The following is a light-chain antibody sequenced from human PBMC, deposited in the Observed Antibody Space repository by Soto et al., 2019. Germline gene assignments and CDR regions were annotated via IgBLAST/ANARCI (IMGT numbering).Light chain of an antibody. V-gene: IGKV3-20*01. CDR3: QQYGSSPT. CDR2: GAS. Sequence: IVLTKSRGTLSLCPGERTTLSCRASQSVSNNYLAWYQQKPGQAPRRLIYGASSRATGIPDRFSGSGSGTDFTLTISRLEPEDFAVYYCQQYGSSPTFGEGTRLEI. CDR1: QSVSNNY. J-gene: IGKJ5*01.